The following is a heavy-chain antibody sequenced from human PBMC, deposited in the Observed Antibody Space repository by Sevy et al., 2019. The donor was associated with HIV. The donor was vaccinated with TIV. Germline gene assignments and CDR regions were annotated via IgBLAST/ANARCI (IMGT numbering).Heavy chain of an antibody. D-gene: IGHD3-22*01. J-gene: IGHJ4*02. Sequence: GGSLRLSCAGSGFTFSNYWMHWVRRAPGKGLVWVSRINSDGSSTSYADSETGRFTISRDNAKNTLYLQMNSLRAEDRAVYYCARGLYYRDTNTYFFMHYWGQGTLVTVSS. CDR3: ARGLYYRDTNTYFFMHY. CDR2: INSDGSST. CDR1: GFTFSNYW. V-gene: IGHV3-74*01.